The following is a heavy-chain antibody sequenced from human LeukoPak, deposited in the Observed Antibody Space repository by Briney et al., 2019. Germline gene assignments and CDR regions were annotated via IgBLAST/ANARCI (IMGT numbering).Heavy chain of an antibody. CDR2: ISSSSSYI. CDR1: GFTFSSYS. J-gene: IGHJ4*02. V-gene: IGHV3-21*01. D-gene: IGHD6-6*01. CDR3: AGDQYGSPKPRHFDY. Sequence: GGSLRLSCAASGFTFSSYSMNWVRQAPGKGLEWVSSISSSSSYIYYADSVKGRFTISRDNAKNSLYLQMNSLRAEDTAVFYCAGDQYGSPKPRHFDYWGQGTLVTVSS.